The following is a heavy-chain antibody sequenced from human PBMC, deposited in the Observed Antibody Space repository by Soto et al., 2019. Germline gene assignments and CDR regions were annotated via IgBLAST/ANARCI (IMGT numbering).Heavy chain of an antibody. D-gene: IGHD6-13*01. J-gene: IGHJ4*02. V-gene: IGHV3-30*09. CDR1: RFIFSDYA. CDR3: AKARHSTSWYGVEADF. CDR2: ISYGGDNK. Sequence: QVQLVESGGGVVQPGRSLRLSCAASRFIFSDYAMHWVRQAPGKGLEWVTVISYGGDNKYYAECVRGRFAISRDNLKRTLYLQMNSLNPEDTAVYHCAKARHSTSWYGVEADFWGQGTLVTVPS.